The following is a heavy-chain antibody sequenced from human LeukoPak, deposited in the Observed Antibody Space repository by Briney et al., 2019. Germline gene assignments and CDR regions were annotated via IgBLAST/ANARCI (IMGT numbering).Heavy chain of an antibody. CDR2: IYYSGST. J-gene: IGHJ2*01. Sequence: PSETLSLTCTVSGGSISSYYWSWIRQPPGKGLEWIGYIYYSGSTNYNPSLKSRVTISVDTSKNQFSLKLSSVTAADTAVYYCARLYGAAGYWYFDLWGRGTLVTVSP. D-gene: IGHD6-13*01. CDR1: GGSISSYY. V-gene: IGHV4-59*08. CDR3: ARLYGAAGYWYFDL.